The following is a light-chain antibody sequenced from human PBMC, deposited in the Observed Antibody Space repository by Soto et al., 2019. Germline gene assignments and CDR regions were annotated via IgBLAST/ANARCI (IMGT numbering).Light chain of an antibody. CDR1: SSDVGTYNL. CDR3: CSYAGSSTVL. Sequence: QSALTQPASASGSPGQSVTISCTGSSSDVGTYNLVSWYQQHPGKAPKLMIYEGTKRPSGVSNRFSGSKSGNTASLTVSGLQAEDEADYYCCSYAGSSTVLFGGGTKLTVL. V-gene: IGLV2-23*01. CDR2: EGT. J-gene: IGLJ2*01.